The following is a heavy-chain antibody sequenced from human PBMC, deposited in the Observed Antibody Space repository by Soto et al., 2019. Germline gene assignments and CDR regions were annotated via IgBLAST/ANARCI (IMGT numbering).Heavy chain of an antibody. D-gene: IGHD6-13*01. CDR2: ISYDGSNK. CDR3: ARDRRGYSTSA. V-gene: IGHV3-30-3*01. J-gene: IGHJ5*02. Sequence: GGSLRLSCAASGFVFKSYDMHWVRQAPGKGLEWVAIISYDGSNKYYADSVKGRFTISRDNSRNTVSLQMNSLRPDDTAIYYCARDRRGYSTSAWGQGTLVTVSS. CDR1: GFVFKSYD.